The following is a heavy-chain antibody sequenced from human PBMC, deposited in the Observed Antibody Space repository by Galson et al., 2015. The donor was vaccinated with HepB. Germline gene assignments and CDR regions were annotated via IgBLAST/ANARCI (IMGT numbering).Heavy chain of an antibody. J-gene: IGHJ5*02. CDR3: ATGFKLAGAA. V-gene: IGHV3-23*01. Sequence: LRLSCAASGFTFSSFAMSWVRQPPGKGLEWVSSISKSATVTYYVDSVKGRFTISRNDSKSTLYLQMNGLRAEDTAIYYCATGFKLAGAAWGQGTLVTVSS. CDR1: GFTFSSFA. D-gene: IGHD6-19*01. CDR2: ISKSATVT.